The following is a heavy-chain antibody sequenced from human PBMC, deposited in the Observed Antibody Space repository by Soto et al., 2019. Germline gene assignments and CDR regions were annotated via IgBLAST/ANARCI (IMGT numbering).Heavy chain of an antibody. CDR1: GFTFSSYA. D-gene: IGHD4-17*01. J-gene: IGHJ4*02. Sequence: QVQLVESGGGVVQPGRSLRLSCAASGFTFSSYAMHWVRQAPGKGLEWVAVISYDGSNKYYGDSVKGRFTISRDNSKNTLYLQMNSLRAEDTAVYYCARGDDYGDRKADWGQGTLVTVSS. CDR3: ARGDDYGDRKAD. CDR2: ISYDGSNK. V-gene: IGHV3-30-3*01.